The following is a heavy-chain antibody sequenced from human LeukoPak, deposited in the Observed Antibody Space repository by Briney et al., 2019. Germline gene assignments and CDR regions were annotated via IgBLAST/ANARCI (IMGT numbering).Heavy chain of an antibody. Sequence: GGSLRLSRSASGFSLSNYAMHWVRQAPGKALEYVSDIRSNGGSTYYADTVKGRFTISRDNTKNTLYLQVSRLRAEDTAVYYCVKDIHYYGSGNYYNGYFDYWGQGTLVTVPS. J-gene: IGHJ4*02. CDR1: GFSLSNYA. V-gene: IGHV3-64D*09. CDR3: VKDIHYYGSGNYYNGYFDY. D-gene: IGHD3-10*01. CDR2: IRSNGGST.